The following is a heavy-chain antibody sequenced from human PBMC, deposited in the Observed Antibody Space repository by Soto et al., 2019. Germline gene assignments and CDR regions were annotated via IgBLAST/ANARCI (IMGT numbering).Heavy chain of an antibody. CDR3: ARGSLLPGEDGPYYYYYGMDV. V-gene: IGHV4-34*01. CDR1: GGSFSGYY. J-gene: IGHJ6*02. D-gene: IGHD2-15*01. CDR2: INHSGST. Sequence: QVQLQQWGAGLLKPSETLSLTCAVYGGSFSGYYWCWIRQPPGKGLEWIGEINHSGSTNYNPSLKGRGKSPIDTSNNQVSLNLGSVTAAYAAVYYCARGSLLPGEDGPYYYYYGMDVWGQGTMVTVSS.